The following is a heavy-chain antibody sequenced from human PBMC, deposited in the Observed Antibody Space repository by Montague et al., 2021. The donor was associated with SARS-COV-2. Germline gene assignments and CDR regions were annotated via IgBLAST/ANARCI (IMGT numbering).Heavy chain of an antibody. CDR2: IDWDDDK. Sequence: PALVKPTQTLTLTCTLSGFSLSTSGMCVSWIRQPPGKALEWLARIDWDDDKYYSTSLKTRLTISKDTSKNQVVLTMTNMDPVDTATYYCARTHYDILPGYNYDMDVWGQGTTVTVSS. D-gene: IGHD3-9*01. CDR1: GFSLSTSGMC. V-gene: IGHV2-70*11. CDR3: ARTHYDILPGYNYDMDV. J-gene: IGHJ6*02.